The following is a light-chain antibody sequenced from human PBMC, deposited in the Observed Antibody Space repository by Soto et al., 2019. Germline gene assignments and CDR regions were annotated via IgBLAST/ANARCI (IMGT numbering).Light chain of an antibody. CDR2: GAS. J-gene: IGKJ2*01. V-gene: IGKV3-20*01. CDR1: QGVSSGF. CDR3: QQYGGSPPYT. Sequence: EIVLTQSPGTLSLSPGERATLSCRASQGVSSGFLAWYQQKPGQAPRLLIYGASSRATGIPDRFSGSGSGAYFTLTISRLEPEDFAVYYCQQYGGSPPYTFGQGTKLDIK.